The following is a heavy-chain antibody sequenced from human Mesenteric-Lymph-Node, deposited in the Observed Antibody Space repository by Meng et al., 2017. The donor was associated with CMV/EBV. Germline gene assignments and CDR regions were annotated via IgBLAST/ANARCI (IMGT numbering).Heavy chain of an antibody. V-gene: IGHV3-66*02. CDR1: GFTVTSNY. Sequence: GGSLRLSCAASGFTVTSNYLNGVRQAPGKGLEWVALIYSGGSTYYADSVKGRFTISRDISKNTLYLQMNSLRPQDTAVYYCARDYGGATDGVDYWGQGSLVTVSS. J-gene: IGHJ4*02. CDR2: IYSGGST. D-gene: IGHD1-26*01. CDR3: ARDYGGATDGVDY.